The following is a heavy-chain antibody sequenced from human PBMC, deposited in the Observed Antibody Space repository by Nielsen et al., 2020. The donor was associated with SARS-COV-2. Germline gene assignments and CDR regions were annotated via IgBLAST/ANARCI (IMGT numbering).Heavy chain of an antibody. Sequence: LKISCAASGFTFSTSNMHWVRQAPGKGLEWVSYISASRTSIYYADSVKGRFTISRDNAMDSLFLQMNSLSAEDTAVYYCARGILGHFDSWGQGTLVTVSS. V-gene: IGHV3-48*01. CDR3: ARGILGHFDS. CDR1: GFTFSTSN. CDR2: ISASRTSI. J-gene: IGHJ4*02. D-gene: IGHD3-9*01.